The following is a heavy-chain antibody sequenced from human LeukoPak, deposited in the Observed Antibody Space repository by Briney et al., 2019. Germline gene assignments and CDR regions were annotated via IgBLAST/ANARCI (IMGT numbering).Heavy chain of an antibody. V-gene: IGHV3-11*04. J-gene: IGHJ4*02. D-gene: IGHD1-1*01. CDR3: ARDPRTVRI. CDR1: GFAFSDYY. CDR2: ISSSGSTI. Sequence: PGGSLRLSCAASGFAFSDYYMSWIRQAPGKGLEWVSYISSSGSTIYYADSVKGRFTISRDNAKNLLYLQMDSLRVEDTAIYYCARDPRTVRIWGQGTLVTASS.